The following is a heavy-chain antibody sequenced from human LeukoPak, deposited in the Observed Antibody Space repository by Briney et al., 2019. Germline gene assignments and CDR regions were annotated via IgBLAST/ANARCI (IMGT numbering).Heavy chain of an antibody. Sequence: PGGSLRLSCSASGFTVSNTYMSWVRQAPGKGLDWVSVIYSGDSKYYADSVKGSFTISRDNSKNMVSLQMNSLRAEDTAIYYCAKAPYSANYYFDHWGQGTLVTVSS. CDR3: AKAPYSANYYFDH. CDR2: IYSGDSK. CDR1: GFTVSNTY. V-gene: IGHV3-66*01. D-gene: IGHD1-26*01. J-gene: IGHJ4*02.